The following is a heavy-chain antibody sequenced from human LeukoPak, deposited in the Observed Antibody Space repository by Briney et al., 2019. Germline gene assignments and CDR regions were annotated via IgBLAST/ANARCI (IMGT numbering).Heavy chain of an antibody. D-gene: IGHD3-10*01. V-gene: IGHV4-59*01. CDR1: GGSISSYY. Sequence: SETLSLTCTVSGGSISSYYWSWIRQPPGKGLEWIGYIYYSGSTNYNPSLRSRVTISVDTSKNQFSLKLSSVTAADTAVYYCARSYGSGSYYNYFDYWGQGTLVTVSS. CDR2: IYYSGST. CDR3: ARSYGSGSYYNYFDY. J-gene: IGHJ4*02.